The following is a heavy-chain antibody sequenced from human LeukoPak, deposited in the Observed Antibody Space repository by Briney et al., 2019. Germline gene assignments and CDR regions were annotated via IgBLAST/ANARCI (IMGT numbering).Heavy chain of an antibody. Sequence: GRSLRLSCAASACAFSKYAMQWVCQAQGTGVEWVAIISYDGTKEYYGDSVKGRLAISSDNSKNTVYLQMNSLRADDKAVYYCDTGGQFVVVHSCVLAEYFQHWGQGTLVTVSS. V-gene: IGHV3-30*09. CDR1: ACAFSKYA. CDR2: ISYDGTKE. CDR3: DTGGQFVVVHSCVLAEYFQH. J-gene: IGHJ1*01. D-gene: IGHD2-2*01.